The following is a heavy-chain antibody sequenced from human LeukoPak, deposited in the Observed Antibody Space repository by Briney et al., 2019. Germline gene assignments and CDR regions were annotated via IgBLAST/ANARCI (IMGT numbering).Heavy chain of an antibody. D-gene: IGHD6-19*01. Sequence: GGSLRLSCAASGFTFSSYSMNWVRQAPGKGLEWVSSISRGGDYTYSEDSVKGRFTISRDNAKDSLYLQLNSQRAEDTAVYYCARDLMAVAGTGFDYWGQGTLVTVSS. J-gene: IGHJ4*02. CDR2: ISRGGDYT. V-gene: IGHV3-21*01. CDR3: ARDLMAVAGTGFDY. CDR1: GFTFSSYS.